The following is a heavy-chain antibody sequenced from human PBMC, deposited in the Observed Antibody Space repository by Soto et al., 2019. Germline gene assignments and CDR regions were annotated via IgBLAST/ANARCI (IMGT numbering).Heavy chain of an antibody. J-gene: IGHJ4*02. V-gene: IGHV3-23*01. CDR3: GRGVSAGKGSPPGF. Sequence: GALRHSCAVSAFTFSSFAMSSVRQAQGKGMDWVSAISGSGGSSHSADSVKGRFNISRDNSKNMLYLQMTSLRAEDTAVYYCGRGVSAGKGSPPGFWCRGSRVTVSS. CDR1: AFTFSSFA. D-gene: IGHD6-13*01. CDR2: ISGSGGSS.